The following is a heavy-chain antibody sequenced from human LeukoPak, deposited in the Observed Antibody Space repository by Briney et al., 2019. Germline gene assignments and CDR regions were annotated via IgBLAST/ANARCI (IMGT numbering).Heavy chain of an antibody. CDR2: ISGDGGST. CDR3: ARESESSGWYDY. D-gene: IGHD3-22*01. V-gene: IGHV3-43*02. CDR1: GFMFHDYA. J-gene: IGHJ5*01. Sequence: GGSLGLSCAAPGFMFHDYAIHWVRQAPGKGLEWVSLISGDGGSTFYADSVKGRFTFSRDNSKNSLYLQMNSLRSDDTALYYCARESESSGWYDYWGQGTLVTVSS.